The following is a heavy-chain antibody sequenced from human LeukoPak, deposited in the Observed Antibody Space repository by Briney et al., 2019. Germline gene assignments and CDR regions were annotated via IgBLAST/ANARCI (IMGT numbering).Heavy chain of an antibody. J-gene: IGHJ4*02. V-gene: IGHV4-30-2*01. Sequence: SETLSLTCAVSGGSISSGGYSWSWIRQPPGKGLEWIGYIYHSGSTYYNPSLKSRVTISVDTSKNQFSLKLSSVTAADTAVYYCARGSEEVVVVPAAENYFDYWGQGTLVTVSS. CDR1: GGSISSGGYS. CDR3: ARGSEEVVVVPAAENYFDY. D-gene: IGHD2-2*01. CDR2: IYHSGST.